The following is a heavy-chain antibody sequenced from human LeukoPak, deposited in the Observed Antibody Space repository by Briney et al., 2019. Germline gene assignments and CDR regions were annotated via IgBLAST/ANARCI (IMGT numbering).Heavy chain of an antibody. CDR1: GFTFTTYG. Sequence: GGSLRLSCAASGFTFTTYGMHWVRQAPGKGLEWVAIISYDGTYKYYVDSVKGRFTISRDNSKNTLYLQMDSLTPEDTAIYYCAVRPHKPLGPFRSGWDGGDYWGQGTLVTVSS. D-gene: IGHD6-19*01. J-gene: IGHJ4*02. CDR2: ISYDGTYK. V-gene: IGHV3-30*03. CDR3: AVRPHKPLGPFRSGWDGGDY.